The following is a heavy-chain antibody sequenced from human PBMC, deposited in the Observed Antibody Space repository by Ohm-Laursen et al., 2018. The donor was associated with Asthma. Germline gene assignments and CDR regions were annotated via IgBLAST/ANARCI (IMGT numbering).Heavy chain of an antibody. Sequence: SLRLSCAAPGFTFSSYGMHWVRQAPGKGLEWVAVIWYDGSNKYYADSVKGRFTTSRDNSKNTLYLQMNSLRAEDTAVYYCARDDIVVVPAATVSYGMDVWGQGTTVTVSS. V-gene: IGHV3-33*01. CDR1: GFTFSSYG. J-gene: IGHJ6*02. D-gene: IGHD2-2*01. CDR2: IWYDGSNK. CDR3: ARDDIVVVPAATVSYGMDV.